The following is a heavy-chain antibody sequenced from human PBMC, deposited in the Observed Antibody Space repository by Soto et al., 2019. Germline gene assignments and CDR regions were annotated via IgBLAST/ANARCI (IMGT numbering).Heavy chain of an antibody. Sequence: SETLSLTCTVSGGSISSGGYYWSWIRQHPGKGLEWIGYIYYSGSTYYNPSLKRRVTISVDTSKNQFSLKPSSVTGADTAVYYCARDGGRSITGTAGWFDPWGQGTLVTVSS. CDR1: GGSISSGGYY. J-gene: IGHJ5*02. CDR3: ARDGGRSITGTAGWFDP. V-gene: IGHV4-31*03. D-gene: IGHD1-7*01. CDR2: IYYSGST.